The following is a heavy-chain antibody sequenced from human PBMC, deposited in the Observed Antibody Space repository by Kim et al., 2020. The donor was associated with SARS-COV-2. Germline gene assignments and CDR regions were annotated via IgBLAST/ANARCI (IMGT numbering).Heavy chain of an antibody. J-gene: IGHJ3*02. V-gene: IGHV4-39*01. Sequence: SETLSLTCTVSGGSISSSSYYWGWIRQPPGKGLEWIGSIYYSGSTYYNPSLKSRVTISVDTSKNQFSLKLSSVTAADTAVYYCARHEYYDFWSGYPHIPRSGAFDIWGQGTMVTVSS. CDR2: IYYSGST. CDR1: GGSISSSSYY. CDR3: ARHEYYDFWSGYPHIPRSGAFDI. D-gene: IGHD3-3*01.